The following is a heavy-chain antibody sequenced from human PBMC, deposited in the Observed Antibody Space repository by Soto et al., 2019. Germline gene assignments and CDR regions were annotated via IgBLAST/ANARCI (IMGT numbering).Heavy chain of an antibody. V-gene: IGHV4-59*01. CDR2: IYYSGST. D-gene: IGHD4-17*01. Sequence: QVQLQESGPGLVKPSETLSLTCTVSGGSISSYYWSWIPQPPGKGLEWIGYIYYSGSTNYNPSLKSRVTISVATSKNQFSLQLSAVTAADTAVYYCAGGGLRRYNWFDPWGQGTLVTVSS. CDR3: AGGGLRRYNWFDP. CDR1: GGSISSYY. J-gene: IGHJ5*02.